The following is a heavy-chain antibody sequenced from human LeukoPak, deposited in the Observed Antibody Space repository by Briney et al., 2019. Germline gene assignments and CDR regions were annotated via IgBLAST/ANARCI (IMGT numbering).Heavy chain of an antibody. Sequence: SETLSLTCSVSGDSISTEYFWGWIRQPPGKGLEYIGTIHHGGNTYYNLSLKSRLTISLDTSKNQFSLKLSSVTAADTAVYYCARESSSTSCYDYWGQGTLVTVSS. J-gene: IGHJ4*02. V-gene: IGHV4-38-2*02. CDR1: GDSISTEYF. CDR3: ARESSSTSCYDY. CDR2: IHHGGNT. D-gene: IGHD2-2*01.